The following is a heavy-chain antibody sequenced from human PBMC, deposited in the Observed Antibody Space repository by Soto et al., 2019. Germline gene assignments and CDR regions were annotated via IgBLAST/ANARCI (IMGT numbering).Heavy chain of an antibody. V-gene: IGHV1-2*02. D-gene: IGHD1-1*01. CDR1: GHTFTGHH. J-gene: IGHJ4*02. CDR2: INLDNGDT. CDR3: GLERTGTGGFDY. Sequence: ASVKVSCKASGHTFTGHHMHWVLQAPGQGLEWMTLINLDNGDTIYAQKFQGRVTTTRDTSITTAYMDLSGLRYDDTAVYYCGLERTGTGGFDYWGQGTQVTVSS.